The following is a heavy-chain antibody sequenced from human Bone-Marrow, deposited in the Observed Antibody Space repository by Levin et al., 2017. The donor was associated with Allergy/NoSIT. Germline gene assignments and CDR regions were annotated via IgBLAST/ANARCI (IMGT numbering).Heavy chain of an antibody. V-gene: IGHV3-23*01. D-gene: IGHD2-15*01. CDR1: GFAFDNYA. J-gene: IGHJ4*02. CDR3: AKNLVNGIAAYEY. Sequence: GESLKISCAASGFAFDNYAMTWVRQAPGKGLQWVSAISGDGVYIYYSDSVRGRFTVSRDNSMNTVYLPMNSLRGEDTAVYYCAKNLVNGIAAYEYWGQGTLVTVSS. CDR2: ISGDGVYI.